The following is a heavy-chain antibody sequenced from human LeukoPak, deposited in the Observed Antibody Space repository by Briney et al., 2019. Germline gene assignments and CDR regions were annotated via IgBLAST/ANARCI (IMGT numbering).Heavy chain of an antibody. Sequence: ASVKVSCKASGYTFTSYGISWVRQAPGQGLEWMGWISAYNGNTNYAQKLQGRVTMTTDTSTSTAYMELRSLRSGDTAVYYCARSYCSGGSCYSSIDYWGQGTLVTVSS. D-gene: IGHD2-15*01. CDR3: ARSYCSGGSCYSSIDY. J-gene: IGHJ4*02. CDR2: ISAYNGNT. CDR1: GYTFTSYG. V-gene: IGHV1-18*01.